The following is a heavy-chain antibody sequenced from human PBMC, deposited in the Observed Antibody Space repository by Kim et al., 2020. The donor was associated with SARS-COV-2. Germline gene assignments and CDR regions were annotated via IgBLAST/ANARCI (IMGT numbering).Heavy chain of an antibody. V-gene: IGHV3-30*03. Sequence: GGSLRLSCAASGFTFSSYGMHWVRQAPGKGLEWVAVISYDGSNKYYADSVKGRFTISRDNSKNTLYLQMNSLRAEDTAVYYCARPDLYPNAGLGSLDYWGQGTLVTVSS. CDR3: ARPDLYPNAGLGSLDY. CDR1: GFTFSSYG. J-gene: IGHJ4*02. D-gene: IGHD2-8*01. CDR2: ISYDGSNK.